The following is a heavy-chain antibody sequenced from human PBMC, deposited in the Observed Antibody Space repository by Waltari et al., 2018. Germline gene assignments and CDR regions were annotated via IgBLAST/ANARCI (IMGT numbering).Heavy chain of an antibody. Sequence: EVQLLESGGGLVQPGGSLRLSCAASGFTFTSFAMSWVRQAPGKGLEWVSAISGSGGSTYYADSVKGRFTISRDNSKNTLYLQMNSLRAEDTAVYYCAKGDSSGWSAFDIWGQGTMVTVSS. J-gene: IGHJ3*02. CDR2: ISGSGGST. V-gene: IGHV3-23*01. D-gene: IGHD6-19*01. CDR1: GFTFTSFA. CDR3: AKGDSSGWSAFDI.